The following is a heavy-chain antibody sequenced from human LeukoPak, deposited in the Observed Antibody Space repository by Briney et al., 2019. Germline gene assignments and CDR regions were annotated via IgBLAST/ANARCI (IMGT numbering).Heavy chain of an antibody. J-gene: IGHJ5*02. V-gene: IGHV1-2*02. CDR3: ARGLSIVVVPAAIVT. D-gene: IGHD2-2*02. Sequence: ASVKVSCKASGGTFSSYAISWVRQAPGQGLEWMGWINPNSGGTNYAQKFQGRVTMTRDTSISTAYMELSRLRSDDTAVYYCARGLSIVVVPAAIVTWGQGTLVTVSS. CDR1: GGTFSSYA. CDR2: INPNSGGT.